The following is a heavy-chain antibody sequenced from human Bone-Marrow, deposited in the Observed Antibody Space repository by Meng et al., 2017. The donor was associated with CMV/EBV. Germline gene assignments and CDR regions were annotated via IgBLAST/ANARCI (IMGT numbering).Heavy chain of an antibody. CDR2: IYPRDSDT. Sequence: GESLKISCKGSGYSFTNYWIGWVRQMPGKGLEWMGIIYPRDSDTRYSPSFQGQVLISVDKSISTAFLQWGSLKTSDTAMYFCARLTGQRHAFDIWGPGTMVT. CDR3: ARLTGQRHAFDI. J-gene: IGHJ3*02. CDR1: GYSFTNYW. D-gene: IGHD2-8*02. V-gene: IGHV5-51*01.